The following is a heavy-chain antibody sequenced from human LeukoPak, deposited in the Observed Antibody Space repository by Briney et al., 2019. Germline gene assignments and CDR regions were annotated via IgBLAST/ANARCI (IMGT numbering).Heavy chain of an antibody. V-gene: IGHV4-59*12. CDR3: ARESTQWLVGAFDY. CDR1: DGSIGSYY. D-gene: IGHD6-19*01. J-gene: IGHJ4*02. Sequence: SETLSLTCTVSDGSIGSYYWSWIRQPPGKGLEWLGYIYYTGSTNYNPSLKSRVTISLDTSKNQFSLRLTSVTAADTAVYYCARESTQWLVGAFDYWGQGTLVTVSS. CDR2: IYYTGST.